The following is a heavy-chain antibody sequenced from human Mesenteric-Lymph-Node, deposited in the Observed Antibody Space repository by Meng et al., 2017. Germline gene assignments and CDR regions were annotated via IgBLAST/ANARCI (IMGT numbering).Heavy chain of an antibody. J-gene: IGHJ4*02. CDR2: IYYSGST. D-gene: IGHD3-3*01. Sequence: QVQLQESGPVMMKPSAPLSLTCAVAGYSISSSNWWGGIRQPPGKGLEWIGYIYYSGSTYYNPSIKSRVTISVDKSKNQFSLKLSSVTAADTAMYYCARAMASSNYHNWGRGTLVTVSS. CDR1: GYSISSSNW. CDR3: ARAMASSNYHN. V-gene: IGHV4-28*03.